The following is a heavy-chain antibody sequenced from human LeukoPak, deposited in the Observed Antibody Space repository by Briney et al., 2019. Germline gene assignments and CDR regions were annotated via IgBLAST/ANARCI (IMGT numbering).Heavy chain of an antibody. V-gene: IGHV1-18*01. J-gene: IGHJ3*02. CDR1: GYTFTSYG. CDR2: ISAFNGNT. D-gene: IGHD3-22*01. Sequence: ASVKVSCKASGYTFTSYGISWVRQAPGQGREWMGWISAFNGNTNYAQKLQGRVTMTTDTSTSTAYMELRSLRSDDTAVYYCARGGVGSSGYYFYAFDIWGQGTMVTVSS. CDR3: ARGGVGSSGYYFYAFDI.